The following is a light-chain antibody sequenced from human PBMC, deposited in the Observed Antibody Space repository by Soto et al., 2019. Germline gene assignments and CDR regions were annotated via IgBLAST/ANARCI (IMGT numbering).Light chain of an antibody. J-gene: IGKJ1*01. CDR1: QSVTNNY. V-gene: IGKV3-20*01. CDR2: GAS. Sequence: DIVLTQSPGTLSLSPGERATLSCRASQSVTNNYLAWYQQRVGQAPKLLIYGASIRAAGIADRFSGSGSGTDFTLTISRLEAEEFAVYYCQHYASSPWTFGQGTKVEI. CDR3: QHYASSPWT.